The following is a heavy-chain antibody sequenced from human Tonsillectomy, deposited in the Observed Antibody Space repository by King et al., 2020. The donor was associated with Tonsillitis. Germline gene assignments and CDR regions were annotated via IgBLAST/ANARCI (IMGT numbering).Heavy chain of an antibody. CDR3: ARHLVYSYDNFDY. CDR2: IYTSGST. D-gene: IGHD5-18*01. Sequence: QLQESGPGLVKPSETLSLTCTVSGGPISSYYWIWIRQPAGKGLEWIGRIYTSGSTNYNPPLKSRVTMPVDTSKNQFSLKLSSVTAADTAVYYCARHLVYSYDNFDYWGQGTLVTVSS. CDR1: GGPISSYY. V-gene: IGHV4-4*07. J-gene: IGHJ4*02.